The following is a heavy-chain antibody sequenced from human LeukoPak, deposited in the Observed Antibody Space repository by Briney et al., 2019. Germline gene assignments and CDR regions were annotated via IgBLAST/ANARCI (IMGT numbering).Heavy chain of an antibody. J-gene: IGHJ4*02. CDR1: GYTFTSYG. CDR2: ISTYNGNT. CDR3: ARVDIVVLPAAPYYFDY. Sequence: ASVKVSCKASGYTFTSYGISWVRQAPGQGLEWMGWISTYNGNTNYAQMLQGRVTMTTDTSTSTAYMDLRSLRSDDTAVYYCARVDIVVLPAAPYYFDYWGQGTLVTVSS. V-gene: IGHV1-18*01. D-gene: IGHD2-2*01.